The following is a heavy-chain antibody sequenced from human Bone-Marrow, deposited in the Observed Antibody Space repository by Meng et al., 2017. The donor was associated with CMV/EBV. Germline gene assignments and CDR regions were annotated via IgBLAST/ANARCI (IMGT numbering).Heavy chain of an antibody. CDR1: GYSISSGYY. Sequence: SETLSLTCTVSGYSISSGYYWGWIRQPPGKGLEWIGSIYHSGSTYYNPSLKSRVTISVDTSKNQFSLKLSSVTAADTAVYYCARVVVVPAASSHYYYGMDVWGQGTTVTVSS. CDR2: IYHSGST. D-gene: IGHD2-2*01. CDR3: ARVVVVPAASSHYYYGMDV. V-gene: IGHV4-38-2*02. J-gene: IGHJ6*02.